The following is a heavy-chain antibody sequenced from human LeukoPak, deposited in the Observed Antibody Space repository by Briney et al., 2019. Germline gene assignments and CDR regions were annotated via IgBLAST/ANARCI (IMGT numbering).Heavy chain of an antibody. J-gene: IGHJ4*02. Sequence: GGSLRLSCAASGLTFSGYSVNWVRQAPGKGLEWVSSIGSSGLYIYYADSVKGRFTISRDNSKNTLYLQMNSLRAEDTAVYYCAKDQNLYYDFWSGYSVSYFDYWGQGTLVTVSS. CDR3: AKDQNLYYDFWSGYSVSYFDY. V-gene: IGHV3-21*04. CDR2: IGSSGLYI. CDR1: GLTFSGYS. D-gene: IGHD3-3*01.